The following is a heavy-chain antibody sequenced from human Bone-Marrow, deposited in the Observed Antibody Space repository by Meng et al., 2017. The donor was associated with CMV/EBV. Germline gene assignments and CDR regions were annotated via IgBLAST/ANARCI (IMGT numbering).Heavy chain of an antibody. Sequence: GESLKISCAASGFTFSSYSMNWVRQAPGKGLEWVSVIYSGGSTYYADSVKGRFTISRDNSKNTLYLQMNSLRAEDTAVYYCARGSLIAQGKDYWGQGTLVTSPQ. V-gene: IGHV3-66*02. CDR2: IYSGGST. CDR1: GFTFSSYS. J-gene: IGHJ4*02. CDR3: ARGSLIAQGKDY. D-gene: IGHD2-21*01.